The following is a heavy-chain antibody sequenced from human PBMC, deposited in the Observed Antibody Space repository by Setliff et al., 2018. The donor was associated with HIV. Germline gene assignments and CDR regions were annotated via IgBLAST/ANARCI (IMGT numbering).Heavy chain of an antibody. CDR3: ARQTATGTSATFDS. V-gene: IGHV4-59*01. Sequence: SETLSLTCTVSSGSISTYYWTWIRQPPGKGLEYIGYIYYTGSTDYNPSLNGRVTISIDMSKSQFSLKLNSVTAADTAVYYCARQTATGTSATFDSWGQGSLVTVSS. CDR1: SGSISTYY. D-gene: IGHD2-21*02. CDR2: IYYTGST. J-gene: IGHJ4*02.